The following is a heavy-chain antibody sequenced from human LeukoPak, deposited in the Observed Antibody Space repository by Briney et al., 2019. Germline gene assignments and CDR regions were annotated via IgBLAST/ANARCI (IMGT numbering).Heavy chain of an antibody. Sequence: ASVTVSCTASVYTFTDYFMHWVRRAPGQGLEWVGWINPNSGGTNYAQRFPGRVTMTRDTSIGTVYMELSRLKSDDTAVYYCATAYLYGLGIAYPFDFCGQGTVVTVS. CDR3: ATAYLYGLGIAYPFDF. V-gene: IGHV1-2*02. J-gene: IGHJ3*01. CDR1: VYTFTDYF. D-gene: IGHD3-10*01. CDR2: INPNSGGT.